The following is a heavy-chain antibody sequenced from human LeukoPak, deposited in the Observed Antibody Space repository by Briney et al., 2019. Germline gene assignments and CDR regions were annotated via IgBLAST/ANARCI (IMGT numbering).Heavy chain of an antibody. Sequence: GGSLRLSCAASGFTFSSYAMHWVRQAPGKGLEYVSAISSNGGSTYYANSVKGRFTISRDNSKNTLYLQMGSLRAEDMAVYYCARGLWFGELSYFDYWCEATWSPSP. J-gene: IGHJ4*02. CDR2: ISSNGGST. V-gene: IGHV3-64*01. D-gene: IGHD3-10*01. CDR1: GFTFSSYA. CDR3: ARGLWFGELSYFDY.